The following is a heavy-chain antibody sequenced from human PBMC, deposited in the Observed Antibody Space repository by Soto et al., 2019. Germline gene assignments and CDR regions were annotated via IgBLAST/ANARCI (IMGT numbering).Heavy chain of an antibody. J-gene: IGHJ4*02. CDR1: GFSFSSYA. CDR2: ISARGGSS. Sequence: DVQLLESGGGLVQPGGSLRPSCAASGFSFSSYAMVWVRQAPGKGLEWVAVISARGGSSYLADSVKGRFTLSRDNSKNVLSLEMNSLRAEDTAIYFCAKGSIEYSASVDNWGQGTLVVVSS. CDR3: AKGSIEYSASVDN. V-gene: IGHV3-23*01. D-gene: IGHD5-12*01.